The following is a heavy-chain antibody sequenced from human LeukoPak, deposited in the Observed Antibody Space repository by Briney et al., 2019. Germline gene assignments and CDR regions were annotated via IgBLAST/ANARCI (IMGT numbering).Heavy chain of an antibody. CDR2: IYYSGDT. CDR1: GGSISSYY. J-gene: IGHJ5*02. D-gene: IGHD6-13*01. CDR3: ARDVHSSNWYGSFDP. V-gene: IGHV4-59*12. Sequence: PSETLSLTCSVSGGSISSYYWTWIRQPPGKGLEWIGYIYYSGDTNYNPSLKSRVTMSVDTSKNQFSLKVTSVTAADTAVYYCARDVHSSNWYGSFDPWGQGTLVTVSS.